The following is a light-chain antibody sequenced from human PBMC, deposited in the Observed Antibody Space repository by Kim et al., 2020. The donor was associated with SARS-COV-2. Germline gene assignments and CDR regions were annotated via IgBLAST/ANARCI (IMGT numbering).Light chain of an antibody. Sequence: PASLSCRSSHNLVHSDGNIYLNWFQQRPGQSPRRLIYRVSMRDSGVPDRFSGSGSGTDFTLKISRVEAEDVGVYYCMQGTHWPLTLGGGTKVEIK. CDR1: HNLVHSDGNIY. V-gene: IGKV2-30*02. CDR3: MQGTHWPLT. CDR2: RVS. J-gene: IGKJ4*01.